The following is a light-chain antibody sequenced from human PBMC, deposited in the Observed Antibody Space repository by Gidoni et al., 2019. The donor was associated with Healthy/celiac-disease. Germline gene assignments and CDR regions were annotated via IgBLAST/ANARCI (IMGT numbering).Light chain of an antibody. CDR3: QHDT. CDR1: QDISNY. V-gene: IGKV1-33*01. CDR2: DAS. J-gene: IGKJ4*01. Sequence: DIQITQSPSSLSASVGDRVTTTCQASQDISNYLNWYKQKPGKAPKLLIYDASNLETGVPSRFSGSGSRTYFTFTISSLQPEDIATYYCQHDTFGGGTKVEIK.